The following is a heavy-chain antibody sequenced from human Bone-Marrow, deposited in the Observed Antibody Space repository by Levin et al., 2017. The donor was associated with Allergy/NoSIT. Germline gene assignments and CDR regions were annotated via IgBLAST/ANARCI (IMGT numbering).Heavy chain of an antibody. Sequence: SETLSLTCSVSGGSISNDYWSWIWPPPGQALEWIGHISYSGSAHYNPSLKPRVTISVDTSKNQFSLKLCSVTAADTAVYYCAGVITRSGYAKIDYWGQGTLVTVPS. D-gene: IGHD6-25*01. V-gene: IGHV4-59*01. CDR3: AGVITRSGYAKIDY. CDR1: GGSISNDY. CDR2: ISYSGSA. J-gene: IGHJ4*02.